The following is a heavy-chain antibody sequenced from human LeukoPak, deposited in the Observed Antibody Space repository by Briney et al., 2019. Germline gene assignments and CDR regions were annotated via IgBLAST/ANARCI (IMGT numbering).Heavy chain of an antibody. CDR2: ISYDGSNK. CDR1: GFTFSSYA. Sequence: PGRSLRLSCAASGFTFSSYAMHWVRQAPGKGLEWVAVISYDGSNKYYADSVKGRFTITRDNSNNTLYLQMNSLRADDTAVYYCARAERYYDSSGYYRYWGQGTLVTVSS. D-gene: IGHD3-22*01. CDR3: ARAERYYDSSGYYRY. V-gene: IGHV3-30-3*01. J-gene: IGHJ4*02.